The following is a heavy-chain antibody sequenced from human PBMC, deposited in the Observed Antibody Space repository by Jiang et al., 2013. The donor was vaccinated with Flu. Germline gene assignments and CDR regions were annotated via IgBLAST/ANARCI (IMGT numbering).Heavy chain of an antibody. Sequence: PGLVKPSETLTLTCTVSGASISPHYWSWIRQPPGKGLEWIGFVDYSGSTKYSPSFKSRVTMSIETSKNQFSLKVTSVTAADTAVYYCAREQFYYYDSGGYYYLDFWGHGTLVTVSS. CDR2: VDYSGST. D-gene: IGHD3-22*01. J-gene: IGHJ4*01. CDR3: AREQFYYYDSGGYYYLDF. CDR1: GASISPHY. V-gene: IGHV4-59*11.